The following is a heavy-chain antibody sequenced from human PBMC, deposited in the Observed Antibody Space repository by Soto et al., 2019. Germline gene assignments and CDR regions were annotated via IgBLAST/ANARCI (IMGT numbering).Heavy chain of an antibody. CDR1: GFTFSSYA. Sequence: TGGSPRLSCAASGFTFSSYAMSWVRQAPGKGLEWVSAISGSGGSTYYADSVKGRFTISRDNSKNTLYLQMNSLRAEDTAVYYCARDNYGDYRGLGAFDIWGQGTMVTVSS. J-gene: IGHJ3*02. D-gene: IGHD4-17*01. CDR2: ISGSGGST. V-gene: IGHV3-23*01. CDR3: ARDNYGDYRGLGAFDI.